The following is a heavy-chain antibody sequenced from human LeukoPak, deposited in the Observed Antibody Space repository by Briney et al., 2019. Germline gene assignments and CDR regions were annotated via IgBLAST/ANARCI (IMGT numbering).Heavy chain of an antibody. CDR2: IYYSGGNT. CDR1: GFMFSNFA. Sequence: GGSLRLSCAASGFMFSNFALSWVRQAPGKGLEWVSTIYYSGGNTYSADSVKGRFTISRDNAKNTLYLQMNSLRAEDTAVYYCAKDQGQAVVPRRFDNWGQGTLVTVSS. D-gene: IGHD2-2*01. CDR3: AKDQGQAVVPRRFDN. V-gene: IGHV3-23*01. J-gene: IGHJ4*02.